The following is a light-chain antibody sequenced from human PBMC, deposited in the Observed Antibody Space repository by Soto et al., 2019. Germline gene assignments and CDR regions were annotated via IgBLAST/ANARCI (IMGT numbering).Light chain of an antibody. V-gene: IGKV1-5*01. CDR3: QQYSRYSYR. CDR2: DAS. Sequence: DIQMTQSPPTLSASVGDRVTITCRASQTINNWLAWYQQKPWKAPNLLIYDASSLKTGVPSRFSGSGSGTEFTLTISSLQPDDFATYYCQQYSRYSYRFGPGTKLEI. J-gene: IGKJ2*03. CDR1: QTINNW.